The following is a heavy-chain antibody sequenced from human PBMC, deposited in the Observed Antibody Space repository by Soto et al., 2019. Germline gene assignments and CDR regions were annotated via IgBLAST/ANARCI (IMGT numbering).Heavy chain of an antibody. J-gene: IGHJ4*02. CDR3: ARVYDYSREFDY. Sequence: EVQLVESGGGLVQPGGSLRLSCAASGFRFSSNWMNWVRQAPGKGLEWVANIKQDGSEKYYVDSVKGRFTISRDNANNSLYLQMNSLRAEDTAVYYCARVYDYSREFDYWGQGTLVTVSS. CDR1: GFRFSSNW. CDR2: IKQDGSEK. V-gene: IGHV3-7*01. D-gene: IGHD4-4*01.